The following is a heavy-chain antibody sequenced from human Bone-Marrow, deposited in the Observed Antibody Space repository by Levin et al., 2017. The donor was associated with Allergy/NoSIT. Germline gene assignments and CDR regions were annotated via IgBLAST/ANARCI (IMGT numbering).Heavy chain of an antibody. J-gene: IGHJ4*01. CDR1: GGSLRRRPYY. D-gene: IGHD1-14*01. CDR3: AREGTPQSWDY. V-gene: IGHV4-39*07. CDR2: IYYIGNT. Sequence: PSSPLSLPCPVSGGSLRRRPYYWVWIRQPPGKGLEWIGSIYYIGNTYYNPSLKSRATLSVDTSKNQFSLKLSSVTAADTAVYYCAREGTPQSWDYWGQGTLVTVSS.